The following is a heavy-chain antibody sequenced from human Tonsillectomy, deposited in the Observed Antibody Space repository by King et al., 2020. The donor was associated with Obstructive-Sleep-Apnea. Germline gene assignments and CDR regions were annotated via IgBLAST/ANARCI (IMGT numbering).Heavy chain of an antibody. J-gene: IGHJ6*02. V-gene: IGHV5-51*01. Sequence: VQLVQSGAEVRKPGESLRIPCKGSGYRFTGHWIAWVRQMPGKGLEWMGIIHPSDSDSRYSPSFQGQVTMSADRSISTVYLHWSSLKASDNGIYYCARLAVGNTSGLGYTMDVWGQGTAVTVSS. CDR1: GYRFTGHW. CDR2: IHPSDSDS. D-gene: IGHD5-12*01. CDR3: ARLAVGNTSGLGYTMDV.